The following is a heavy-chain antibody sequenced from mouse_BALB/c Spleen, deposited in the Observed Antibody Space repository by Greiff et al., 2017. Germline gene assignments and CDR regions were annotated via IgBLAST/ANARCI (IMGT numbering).Heavy chain of an antibody. D-gene: IGHD1-1*01. Sequence: QVQLQQSGTVLARPGASVKMSCKASGYSFTSYWMHWVKQRPGQGLEWIGYINPSTGYTEYNQKFKDKATLTADKSSSTAYMQLSSLTSEDSAVYYCARSYGYFDYWGQGTTLTVSS. V-gene: IGHV1-4*01. J-gene: IGHJ2*01. CDR1: GYSFTSYW. CDR3: ARSYGYFDY. CDR2: INPSTGYT.